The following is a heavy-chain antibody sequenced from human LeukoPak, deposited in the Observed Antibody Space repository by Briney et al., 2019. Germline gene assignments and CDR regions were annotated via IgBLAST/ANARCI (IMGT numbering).Heavy chain of an antibody. CDR1: GGSISRGDYY. CDR3: ARDLGYYDSSGSDAGGY. V-gene: IGHV4-30-4*08. CDR2: IYYSGST. Sequence: SQTLSLTCTVSGGSISRGDYYWSWIRQPPGRGLEWIGYIYYSGSTYYNPSLKSRVTISVDTSKNQFSLKLSSVTAADTAVYYCARDLGYYDSSGSDAGGYWGQGTLVTVSS. D-gene: IGHD3-22*01. J-gene: IGHJ4*02.